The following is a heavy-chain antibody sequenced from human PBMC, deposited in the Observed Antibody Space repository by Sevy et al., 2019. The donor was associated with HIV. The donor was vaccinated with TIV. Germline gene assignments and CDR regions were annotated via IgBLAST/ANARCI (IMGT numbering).Heavy chain of an antibody. D-gene: IGHD3-3*01. V-gene: IGHV1-46*01. CDR1: GYTFTSYY. J-gene: IGHJ6*02. CDR2: INPSGGST. CDR3: ARDRLRFLEWLSGDYYYGMDV. Sequence: ASVKVSCKASGYTFTSYYMHWVRQAPGQGLEWMGIINPSGGSTSYAQKFQGRVTMTRDTSTSTVYMELSSLRSEDTAVYYCARDRLRFLEWLSGDYYYGMDVWGQGTTVTVSS.